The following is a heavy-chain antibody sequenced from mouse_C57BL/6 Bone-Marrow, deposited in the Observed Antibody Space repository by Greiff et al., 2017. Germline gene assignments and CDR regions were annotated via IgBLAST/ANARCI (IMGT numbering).Heavy chain of an antibody. V-gene: IGHV5-17*01. CDR2: ISSGSSTI. Sequence: EVKVVESGGGLVKPGGSLTLSCAASGFTFSDYGMHWVRQAPEKGLEWVAYISSGSSTIYYADTVKGRFTISRDNAKNTLFLQMTSLRSEDTAMYYCARVDYWGQGTSVTVSS. CDR1: GFTFSDYG. CDR3: ARVDY. J-gene: IGHJ4*01.